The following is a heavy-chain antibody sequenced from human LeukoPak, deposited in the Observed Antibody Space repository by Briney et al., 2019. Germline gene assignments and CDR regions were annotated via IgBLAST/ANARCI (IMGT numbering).Heavy chain of an antibody. J-gene: IGHJ3*02. CDR2: ISYDGSNK. D-gene: IGHD1-1*01. CDR3: AKAGMWNDAFDI. Sequence: QPGRSLRLSCAASGFTFSSYAMHWVRQAPGKGLEWVAVISYDGSNKYYADSVKGRFTISRDNSKNTLYLQMNSLRAEDTAVYYCAKAGMWNDAFDIWGQGTMVTVSS. CDR1: GFTFSSYA. V-gene: IGHV3-30-3*01.